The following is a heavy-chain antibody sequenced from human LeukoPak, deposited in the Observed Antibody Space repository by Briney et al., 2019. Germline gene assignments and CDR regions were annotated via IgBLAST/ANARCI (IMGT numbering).Heavy chain of an antibody. CDR3: ARYFDILTGYDY. D-gene: IGHD3-9*01. CDR1: GYTFISYS. V-gene: IGHV1-18*01. J-gene: IGHJ4*02. Sequence: ASVKVSCKASGYTFISYSISWVRQAPGQGLEWMGWISTYNGNSNYAQKFQGRVTMTTVTSTSTAYMELKSLRSDDTAVYYCARYFDILTGYDYWGQGTLVTVSS. CDR2: ISTYNGNS.